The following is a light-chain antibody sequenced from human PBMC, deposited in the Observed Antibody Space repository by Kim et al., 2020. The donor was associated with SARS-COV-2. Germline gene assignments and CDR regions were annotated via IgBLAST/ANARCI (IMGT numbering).Light chain of an antibody. V-gene: IGLV3-21*03. J-gene: IGLJ2*01. CDR3: QVWDSSSDHVV. CDR1: NIGSIS. Sequence: APRKTARITCGGNNIGSISVNWYQQKPGQARVLVVYDDSDRPSGIPERFSGSNSGNTATLTISRVEAGDEADYYCQVWDSSSDHVVFGGGTQLTVL. CDR2: DDS.